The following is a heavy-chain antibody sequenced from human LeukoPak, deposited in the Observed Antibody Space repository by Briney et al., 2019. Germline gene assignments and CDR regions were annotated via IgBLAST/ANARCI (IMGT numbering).Heavy chain of an antibody. V-gene: IGHV3-11*04. CDR1: GFTFSDYY. J-gene: IGHJ4*02. CDR3: ARADCSSSSCYELDY. D-gene: IGHD2-2*01. CDR2: ISSSGRTI. Sequence: GGSLRLSCAGSGFTFSDYYMSWIRQAPGKGREWGSYISSSGRTIYYADSVKGRFTISRDNAKNSLYLQMNSLRAEDTAVYYCARADCSSSSCYELDYWGQGTLVTVSS.